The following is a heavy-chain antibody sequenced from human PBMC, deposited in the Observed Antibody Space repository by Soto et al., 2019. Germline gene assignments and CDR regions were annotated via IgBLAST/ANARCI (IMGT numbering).Heavy chain of an antibody. CDR1: GGSISSGDYY. CDR2: IYYSGST. D-gene: IGHD3-10*01. J-gene: IGHJ5*02. CDR3: ARDRSNNWFDP. Sequence: TLSLTCTVSGGSISSGDYYWSWIRQPPGKGLEWIGYIYYSGSTYYNPSLKSRVTISVDTSKNQFSLKLSSVTAAATAVYYCARDRSNNWFDPWGQGTLVTVSS. V-gene: IGHV4-30-4*01.